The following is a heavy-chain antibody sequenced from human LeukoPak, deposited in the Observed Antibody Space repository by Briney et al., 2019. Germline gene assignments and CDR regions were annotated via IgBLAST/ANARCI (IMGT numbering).Heavy chain of an antibody. D-gene: IGHD3-3*01. CDR2: ISNSSATI. Sequence: GGSLRLSCAASGFTFSSYGMHWVRQAPGKGLEWISHISNSSATIYNADSVKGRFTISRDNAKNSVYLQMNSLRAEDTAVYYCARGVQEGFLEWVGDYWGQGTLVTVSS. CDR3: ARGVQEGFLEWVGDY. V-gene: IGHV3-48*01. CDR1: GFTFSSYG. J-gene: IGHJ4*02.